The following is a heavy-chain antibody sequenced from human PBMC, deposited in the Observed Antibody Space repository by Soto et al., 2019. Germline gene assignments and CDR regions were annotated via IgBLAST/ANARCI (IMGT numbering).Heavy chain of an antibody. V-gene: IGHV4-38-2*02. J-gene: IGHJ5*02. CDR1: GYSISSGYY. CDR3: ARDGEYYYDSSGYYKVNWFDP. Sequence: ASETLSLTCAVSGYSISSGYYWGWIRQPPGKGLEWIGSIYHSGSTYYNPSLKSRVTISVDTSKNQFSLKLSSVTAADTAVYYCARDGEYYYDSSGYYKVNWFDPWGQGTLVTVSS. CDR2: IYHSGST. D-gene: IGHD3-22*01.